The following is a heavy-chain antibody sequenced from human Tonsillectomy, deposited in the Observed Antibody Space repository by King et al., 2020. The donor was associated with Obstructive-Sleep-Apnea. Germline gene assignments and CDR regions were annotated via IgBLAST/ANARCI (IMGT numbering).Heavy chain of an antibody. CDR2: INSDGSST. J-gene: IGHJ4*02. V-gene: IGHV3-74*01. D-gene: IGHD5-12*01. CDR1: GFTFSSYW. CDR3: RGVDRQVIRDY. Sequence: VQLVESGGGLVQPGGSLRLSCAASGFTFSSYWMHWVRQAPGKGLVWVSRINSDGSSTSYADPVKGRFTLSRDNAKNTLYLQMNSLRAEDTAVYYCRGVDRQVIRDYWGQGTLVTVSS.